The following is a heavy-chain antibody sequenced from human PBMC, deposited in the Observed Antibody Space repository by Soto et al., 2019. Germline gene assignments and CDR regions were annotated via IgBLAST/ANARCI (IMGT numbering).Heavy chain of an antibody. D-gene: IGHD1-26*01. Sequence: PGGSLRLSCAASGFNFYEYGMSWVRQAPGKGLEWVSGINWNGVSTGYADSVKGRFTISRDNAKNQFSLKLSSVTAADTAVYYCARVDFALLRSYDYWGQGTLVTVSS. CDR3: ARVDFALLRSYDY. CDR2: INWNGVST. CDR1: GFNFYEYG. V-gene: IGHV3-20*04. J-gene: IGHJ4*02.